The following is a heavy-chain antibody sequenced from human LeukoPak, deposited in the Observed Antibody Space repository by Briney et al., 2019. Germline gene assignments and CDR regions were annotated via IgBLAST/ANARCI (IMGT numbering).Heavy chain of an antibody. J-gene: IGHJ4*02. CDR3: AKVDIFLSYYFDY. CDR1: GFTFSSYA. D-gene: IGHD3-9*01. CDR2: ISGSGGST. Sequence: PGRSLRLSCAASGFTFSSYAMSWVRQAPGKGLEWVSAISGSGGSTYYADSVKGRFTISRDNSKNTLYLQMNSLRAEDTAVYYCAKVDIFLSYYFDYWGQGTLVTVSS. V-gene: IGHV3-23*01.